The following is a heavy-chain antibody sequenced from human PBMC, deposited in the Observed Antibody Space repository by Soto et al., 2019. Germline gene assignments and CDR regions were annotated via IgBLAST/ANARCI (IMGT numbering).Heavy chain of an antibody. CDR1: GGFIRGSDYY. CDR2: IYYSGTS. CDR3: ARHRYSYGVYYFDY. J-gene: IGHJ4*02. D-gene: IGHD5-18*01. Sequence: SETLSLTCTVSGGFIRGSDYYWGWIRQPPGKGLEWIGNIYYSGTSYSYPSLKGRVTMSVDTSKNQFSMRLSSVTAADTAVYYCARHRYSYGVYYFDYWGQGTLVTVSS. V-gene: IGHV4-39*01.